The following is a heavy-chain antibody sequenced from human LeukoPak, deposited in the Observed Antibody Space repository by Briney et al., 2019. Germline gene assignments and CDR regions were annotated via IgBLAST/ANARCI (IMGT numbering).Heavy chain of an antibody. CDR3: ARPRFGVDTAMAEDYYYMDV. J-gene: IGHJ6*03. CDR2: IIPIFGTA. D-gene: IGHD5-18*01. CDR1: GGTFSSYA. Sequence: ASVKVSCKASGGTFSSYAISWVRQAPGQGLEWMGGIIPIFGTANYAQKFQGRVTITADESTSTAYMELGSLRSEDTAVYYCARPRFGVDTAMAEDYYYMDVWGKGTTVTVSS. V-gene: IGHV1-69*13.